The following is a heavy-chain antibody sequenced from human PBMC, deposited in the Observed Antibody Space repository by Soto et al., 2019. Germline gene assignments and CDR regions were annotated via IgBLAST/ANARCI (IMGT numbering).Heavy chain of an antibody. V-gene: IGHV1-2*02. CDR3: ASFTMVRGVIIPTPDY. D-gene: IGHD3-10*01. CDR1: GYTFSDYY. Sequence: ASVKVSCKASGYTFSDYYIHWVRQAPGQGLEWMGWINPNSGGTKYAPKFQGGVTMTRDTSITTAYMELSRLRSGDTAVYYCASFTMVRGVIIPTPDYWGQGTLVTVSS. CDR2: INPNSGGT. J-gene: IGHJ4*02.